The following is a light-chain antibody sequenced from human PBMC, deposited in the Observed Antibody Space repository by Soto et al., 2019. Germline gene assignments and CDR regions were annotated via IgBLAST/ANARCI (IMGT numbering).Light chain of an antibody. J-gene: IGLJ2*01. CDR2: DVS. CDR3: SSYTSSSTQV. CDR1: SRDIGGYKY. Sequence: QSALTQPASVSGSPGQSIAISCSGTSRDIGGYKYVSWYQQHPGKAPKLIIYDVSDRPSGVSDRFSGSKSGNTASLTISGLQAEDEADYYCSSYTSSSTQVFGGGTQLTVL. V-gene: IGLV2-14*01.